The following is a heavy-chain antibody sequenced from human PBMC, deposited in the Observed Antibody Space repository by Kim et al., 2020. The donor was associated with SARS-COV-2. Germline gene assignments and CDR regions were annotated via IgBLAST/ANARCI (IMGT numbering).Heavy chain of an antibody. CDR3: AAHSSIVFQH. Sequence: NTNYSPSLNSRVSISVDTSMNQFSLKLSSVTAADTAVYCCAAHSSIVFQHWGQGTLVTVSS. V-gene: IGHV4-34*01. J-gene: IGHJ1*01. D-gene: IGHD6-13*01. CDR2: NT.